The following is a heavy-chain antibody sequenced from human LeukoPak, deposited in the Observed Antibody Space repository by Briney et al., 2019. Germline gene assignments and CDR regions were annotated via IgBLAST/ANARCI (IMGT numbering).Heavy chain of an antibody. CDR1: GGSVSIGAYY. J-gene: IGHJ6*02. D-gene: IGHD3-3*01. Sequence: SQTLSLTCTVSGGSVSIGAYYWSWIRQHPGRGLEWIGYMYYSGSAYYNPSLKSRVTISVDTPENQFSLKLSSVTAADTAVYYCARGAGTIFGVVKVNYYGMDVWGQGTTVTVSS. V-gene: IGHV4-31*03. CDR2: MYYSGSA. CDR3: ARGAGTIFGVVKVNYYGMDV.